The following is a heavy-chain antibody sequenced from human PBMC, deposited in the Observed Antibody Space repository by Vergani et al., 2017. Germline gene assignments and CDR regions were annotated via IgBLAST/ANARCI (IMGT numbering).Heavy chain of an antibody. CDR1: GFTFSSYG. CDR3: ARVRGDRYFDY. Sequence: QVQLVESGGGVVQPGRSLRLSCAASGFTFSSYGMHWVRQAPGKGLEWVAVIWYDGSNKEYADSVKGRFTISRDNAKNSLYLQMNSLRAEDTAVYYCARVRGDRYFDYWGQGTLVTVSS. D-gene: IGHD2-21*01. J-gene: IGHJ4*02. CDR2: IWYDGSNK. V-gene: IGHV3-33*01.